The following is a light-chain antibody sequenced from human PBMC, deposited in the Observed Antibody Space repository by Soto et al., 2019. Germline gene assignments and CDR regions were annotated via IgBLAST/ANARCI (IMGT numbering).Light chain of an antibody. V-gene: IGKV3-20*01. J-gene: IGKJ5*01. Sequence: EIVLTQSPGTLSLSPGERATLSCRASQYISGNYLAWYQQKPGQAPRLLIYGASNRATDIPDRFSGSGSGTDFTLTISRLEPQDFAMYYCQQYVISVTFGQGTRLEIK. CDR3: QQYVISVT. CDR1: QYISGNY. CDR2: GAS.